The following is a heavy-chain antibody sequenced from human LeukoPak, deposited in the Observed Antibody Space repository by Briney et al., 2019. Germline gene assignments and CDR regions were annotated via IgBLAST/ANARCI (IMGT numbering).Heavy chain of an antibody. CDR3: ARYTVVSSPGAFDL. D-gene: IGHD2-21*01. Sequence: GGSLRLSCAVSGFTFRSFWMSWVRQAPGKRLEWVANIKQNGAEEYYMDSVKGRFAISRDNAKNSVSLQMNSLRVEDTAMYYCARYTVVSSPGAFDLWGQGTMVTVSS. V-gene: IGHV3-7*03. CDR1: GFTFRSFW. J-gene: IGHJ3*01. CDR2: IKQNGAEE.